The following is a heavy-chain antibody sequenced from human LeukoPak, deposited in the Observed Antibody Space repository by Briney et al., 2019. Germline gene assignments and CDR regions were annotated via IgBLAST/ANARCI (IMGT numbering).Heavy chain of an antibody. Sequence: SETLSLTCTVSGGSISSYYWSWIRQPPGKGLEWIGYIYYSGSTNYNPSLMSRVTISVDTSKNQFSLKLSSVTAADTAVYYCARAGYSSSWDYYYYYGMDVWGQGTTVTVSS. CDR1: GGSISSYY. V-gene: IGHV4-59*01. D-gene: IGHD6-13*01. CDR2: IYYSGST. CDR3: ARAGYSSSWDYYYYYGMDV. J-gene: IGHJ6*02.